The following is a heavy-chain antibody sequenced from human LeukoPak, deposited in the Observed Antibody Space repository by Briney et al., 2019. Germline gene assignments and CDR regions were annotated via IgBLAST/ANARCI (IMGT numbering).Heavy chain of an antibody. CDR2: ISHSGST. CDR1: GGSFSGYY. Sequence: SETLSFTCAVYGGSFSGYYWSWIRQPPGKGLEWIGEISHSGSTNYNPSLKSRVTLSVDTSKNQFSLKLSSVTAADTAVYYCAAQYSGYVRLDYWGQGTLVTVSS. J-gene: IGHJ4*02. D-gene: IGHD5-12*01. V-gene: IGHV4-34*01. CDR3: AAQYSGYVRLDY.